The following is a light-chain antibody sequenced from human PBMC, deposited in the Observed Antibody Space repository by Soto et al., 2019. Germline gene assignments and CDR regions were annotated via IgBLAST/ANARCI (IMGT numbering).Light chain of an antibody. CDR1: SGDIGSYNR. CDR3: SSYTNINTRACV. V-gene: IGLV2-14*01. Sequence: QSALTQPASLSGSPGQSITISCTGTSGDIGSYNRVSWYQQHPGKAPKLIIYEVTDRPSGVSNRFSGSKSGNTASLTISGLQAEDEAEYHCSSYTNINTRACVFGTGTKVTV. J-gene: IGLJ1*01. CDR2: EVT.